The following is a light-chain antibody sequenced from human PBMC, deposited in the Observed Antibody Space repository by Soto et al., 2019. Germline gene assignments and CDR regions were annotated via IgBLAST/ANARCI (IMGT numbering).Light chain of an antibody. CDR2: EVS. Sequence: QSVLTQPASVSGSPGQSITISCTGTSNDIGAYNFVSWYQQHPGKVPKVIIYEVSNRPSGVSNRFSGSKSGNTASLTISGLHDEDEADYYCSTHTRSHPWVFGGGTKLTVL. CDR3: STHTRSHPWV. J-gene: IGLJ3*02. V-gene: IGLV2-14*03. CDR1: SNDIGAYNF.